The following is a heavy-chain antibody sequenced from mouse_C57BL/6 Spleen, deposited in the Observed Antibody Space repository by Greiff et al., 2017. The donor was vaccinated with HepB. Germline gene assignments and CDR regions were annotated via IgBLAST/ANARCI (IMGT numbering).Heavy chain of an antibody. V-gene: IGHV1-62-2*01. CDR2: FYPGSGSI. D-gene: IGHD4-1*01. Sequence: VQLQQSGAELVKPGASVKLSCKASGYTFTEYTIHWVKQRSGQGLEWIGWFYPGSGSIKYNEKFKDTATLTADKSSSTVYMELSRLTSEDSAVYFCARHEEVGRGHYYAMDYWGQGTSVTVSS. CDR3: ARHEEVGRGHYYAMDY. J-gene: IGHJ4*01. CDR1: GYTFTEYT.